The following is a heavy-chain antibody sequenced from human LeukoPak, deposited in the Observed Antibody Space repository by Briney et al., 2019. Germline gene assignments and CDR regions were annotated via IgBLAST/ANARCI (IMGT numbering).Heavy chain of an antibody. Sequence: SETLSLTCTVSGGSISSYYWSWIRQPPGKGLEWIGYIYYSGSTNYNPSLKSRVTISVDTSKNQFSLKLSSVTAADTAAHYCARRRIAAAVGYFDYWGQGTLVTVSS. J-gene: IGHJ4*02. CDR2: IYYSGST. CDR1: GGSISSYY. CDR3: ARRRIAAAVGYFDY. V-gene: IGHV4-59*08. D-gene: IGHD6-13*01.